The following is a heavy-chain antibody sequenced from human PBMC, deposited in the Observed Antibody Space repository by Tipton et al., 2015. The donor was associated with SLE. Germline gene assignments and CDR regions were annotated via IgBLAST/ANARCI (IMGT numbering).Heavy chain of an antibody. V-gene: IGHV3-7*03. CDR1: GFRFSSYW. D-gene: IGHD6-6*01. J-gene: IGHJ4*02. CDR2: IKQDGSEK. CDR3: ANQPAYSSSPRY. Sequence: SLRLSCAASGFRFSSYWMNWVRQAPGKGLEWVANIKQDGSEKYYADSVKGRFTISRDNSKNTLYLQMNSLRAEDTAVYYCANQPAYSSSPRYWGQGTLVTVSS.